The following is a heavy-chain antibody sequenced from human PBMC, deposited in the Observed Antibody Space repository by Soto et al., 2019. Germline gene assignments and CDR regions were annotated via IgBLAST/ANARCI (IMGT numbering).Heavy chain of an antibody. J-gene: IGHJ4*02. D-gene: IGHD6-13*01. Sequence: SVKVSCKASGGSFSSYTIAWVRQAPGQGLEWMGEIIPLFGTTNYVEKFQGRLTITADASTSTAYMELSSLRSEDTAMYYCARDSIAAAGTDYWGQGTLVTVSS. CDR2: IIPLFGTT. CDR3: ARDSIAAAGTDY. V-gene: IGHV1-69*13. CDR1: GGSFSSYT.